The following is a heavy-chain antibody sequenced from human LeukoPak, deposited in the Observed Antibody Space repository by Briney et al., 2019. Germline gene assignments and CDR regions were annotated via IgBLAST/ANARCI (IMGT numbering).Heavy chain of an antibody. J-gene: IGHJ4*02. D-gene: IGHD3-10*01. Sequence: KTSETLSLTCAVYGGSFSGYYWSWIRQPPGKGLEWIGEINHSGSTNYNPSLKSRVTISVDTSKNQFSLKLSSVTAADTAVYYCARLLFYYGSGSYRDWGQGTLVTVSS. CDR3: ARLLFYYGSGSYRD. CDR1: GGSFSGYY. CDR2: INHSGST. V-gene: IGHV4-34*01.